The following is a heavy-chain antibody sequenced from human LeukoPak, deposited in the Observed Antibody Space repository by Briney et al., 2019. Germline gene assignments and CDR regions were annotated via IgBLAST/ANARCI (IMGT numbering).Heavy chain of an antibody. Sequence: GGSLRLSCAASGFTFSSYAMNWVREAPGKGLEWVASISSTGGQIFYADSVEGRFTISRDNGRNLLYLQMSSPRGEDTAVYYCARDRGAGWYGDLGYWGQGTLVTVSS. J-gene: IGHJ4*02. CDR1: GFTFSSYA. D-gene: IGHD6-19*01. CDR3: ARDRGAGWYGDLGY. CDR2: ISSTGGQI. V-gene: IGHV3-21*06.